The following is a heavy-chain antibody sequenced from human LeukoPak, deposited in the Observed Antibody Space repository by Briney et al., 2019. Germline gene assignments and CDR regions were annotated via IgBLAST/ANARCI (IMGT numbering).Heavy chain of an antibody. CDR3: ARGIRWASDY. V-gene: IGHV3-64*01. CDR2: ITSNGGTT. J-gene: IGHJ4*02. Sequence: GGSLRLSCAASGFTFRSYGMVWVRQAPGKGLEYVSGITSNGGTTYYGNSVKGRLIISRDNSKDTLYLQMGSLRTEDMAVYYCARGIRWASDYWGQGTLVTVAS. CDR1: GFTFRSYG. D-gene: IGHD4-23*01.